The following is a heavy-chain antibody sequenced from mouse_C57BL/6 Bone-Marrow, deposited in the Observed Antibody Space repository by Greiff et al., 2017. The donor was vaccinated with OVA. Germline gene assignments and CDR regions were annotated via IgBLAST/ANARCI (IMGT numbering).Heavy chain of an antibody. D-gene: IGHD1-1*01. Sequence: VQLQQPGAELVKPGASVKLSCKASGYTFTSYWMQWVKQRPGQGLEWIGEIDPSDSYTNYNQKFKGKATLTVDTSSSTAYMQLSSLTSEDSAVYYCARESYYDLDYWGQGTTLTVSS. V-gene: IGHV1-50*01. CDR1: GYTFTSYW. J-gene: IGHJ2*01. CDR3: ARESYYDLDY. CDR2: IDPSDSYT.